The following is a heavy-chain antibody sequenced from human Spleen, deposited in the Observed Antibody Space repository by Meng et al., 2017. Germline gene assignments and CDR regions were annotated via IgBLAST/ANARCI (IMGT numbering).Heavy chain of an antibody. D-gene: IGHD5-18*01. CDR2: ISYDGSNK. V-gene: IGHV3-30*01. J-gene: IGHJ4*02. CDR3: ARDRTVDTAMVTGGYFDY. CDR1: GFTFSSYA. Sequence: GGSLRLSCAASGFTFSSYAMHWVRQAPGKGLEWVAVISYDGSNKYYADSVKGRFTISRDNSKNTLYLQMNSLRAEDTAVYYCARDRTVDTAMVTGGYFDYWGQGTLVTVSS.